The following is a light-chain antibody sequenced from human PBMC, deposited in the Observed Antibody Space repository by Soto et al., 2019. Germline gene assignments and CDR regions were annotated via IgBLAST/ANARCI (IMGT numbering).Light chain of an antibody. CDR3: QHYNNLPHPLT. CDR1: QSVSSN. CDR2: GAS. J-gene: IGKJ4*01. V-gene: IGKV3-15*01. Sequence: EIVMTQSPATLSVSPGERATLSCRASQSVSSNLAWYQQKPGQAPRLLIYGASTRATGIPARFSGSGSGTEFTLTISSLQSEDFAGYYCQHYNNLPHPLTFGVGTTVEIK.